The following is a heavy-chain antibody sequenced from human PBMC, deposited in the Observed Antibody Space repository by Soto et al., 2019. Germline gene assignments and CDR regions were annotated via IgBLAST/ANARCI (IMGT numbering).Heavy chain of an antibody. Sequence: ASVKVSCKASVGTFSTFGISWVRQAPGQGLEWMGGIIPFFGTARYSQKFEDRITITADESTNTVYMDLRSLTSEDTAIYYCAKSAPMDAGDKYYYDFWGQGALVTV. V-gene: IGHV1-69*13. CDR2: IIPFFGTA. J-gene: IGHJ4*02. CDR1: VGTFSTFG. CDR3: AKSAPMDAGDKYYYDF. D-gene: IGHD4-17*01.